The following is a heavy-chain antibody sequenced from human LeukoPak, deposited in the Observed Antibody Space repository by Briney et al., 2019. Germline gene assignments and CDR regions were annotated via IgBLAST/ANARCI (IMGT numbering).Heavy chain of an antibody. CDR1: GCIFTSYW. J-gene: IGHJ5*02. Sequence: GASLQISCQGSGCIFTSYWTTWVRQLPGKGLEWMGRIDPSDSYTNYSPSCQGHVTISADKYISTAYLHWSSLKASDTAMYYCARTRFGGPNVTSPFDPWGRGTLVTVSS. CDR2: IDPSDSYT. CDR3: ARTRFGGPNVTSPFDP. D-gene: IGHD3-16*01. V-gene: IGHV5-10-1*01.